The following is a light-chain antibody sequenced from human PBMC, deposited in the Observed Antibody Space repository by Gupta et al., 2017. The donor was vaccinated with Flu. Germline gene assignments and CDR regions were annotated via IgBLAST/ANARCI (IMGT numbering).Light chain of an antibody. CDR2: KDS. CDR3: QSADSSSTYYV. V-gene: IGLV3-25*03. Sequence: ATSTFPGDALPNQYVYWFQQRPGQAPTLLIYKDSERPSGIPERFSGSSSGTTVTLTISGVQAEDEADYYCQSADSSSTYYVFGTGTKVTVL. CDR1: ALPNQY. J-gene: IGLJ1*01.